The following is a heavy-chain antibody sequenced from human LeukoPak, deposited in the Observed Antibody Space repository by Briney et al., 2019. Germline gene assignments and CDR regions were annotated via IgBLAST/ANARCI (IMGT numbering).Heavy chain of an antibody. CDR1: GFTFSSYE. V-gene: IGHV3-48*03. D-gene: IGHD3-10*02. CDR3: AELGITMIGGV. J-gene: IGHJ6*04. Sequence: GGSLRLSCAASGFTFSSYEMNWVRQAPGKGLEWVSYISSCGSTIYYADSVKGRFTISRDNAKNSLYLQMNSLRADDTAVYYCAELGITMIGGVWGKGTTVTISS. CDR2: ISSCGSTI.